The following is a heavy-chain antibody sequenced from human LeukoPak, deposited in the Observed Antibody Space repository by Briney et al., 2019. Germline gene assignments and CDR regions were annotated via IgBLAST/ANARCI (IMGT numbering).Heavy chain of an antibody. J-gene: IGHJ6*02. Sequence: GASVKVFCKASGGTFSSYAISWVRQAPGQGLEWMGRIIPIFGIADYAQKFQGRVTITADKSTSTAYMELSSLRSEGTAVYYCARDGAGGYSNYYYGMDVWGQGTTVTVSS. CDR3: ARDGAGGYSNYYYGMDV. CDR2: IIPIFGIA. CDR1: GGTFSSYA. D-gene: IGHD4-11*01. V-gene: IGHV1-69*04.